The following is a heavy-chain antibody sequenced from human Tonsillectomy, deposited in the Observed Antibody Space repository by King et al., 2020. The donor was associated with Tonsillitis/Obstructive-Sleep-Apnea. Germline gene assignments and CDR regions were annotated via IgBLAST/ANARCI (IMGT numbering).Heavy chain of an antibody. CDR2: IYYGWST. D-gene: IGHD2-2*01. CDR1: GGSVSSGSYY. J-gene: IGHJ4*02. CDR3: ARGELRPGYCTSIACFGGAFAY. V-gene: IGHV4-61*01. Sequence: VQLQESGPGLVKPSETLSLTCTVSGGSVSSGSYYWTWIRQPPGKGLEWIGYIYYGWSTCYNPSLKSRVTISMDTSKNQFSLELSSVTAADTAVFYCARGELRPGYCTSIACFGGAFAYWGQGALVTVSS.